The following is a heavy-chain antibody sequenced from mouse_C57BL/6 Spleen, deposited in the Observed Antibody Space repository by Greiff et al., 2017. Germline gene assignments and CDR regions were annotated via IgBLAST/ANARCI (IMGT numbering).Heavy chain of an antibody. CDR1: GYTFTGYW. D-gene: IGHD2-4*01. Sequence: QVQLQQSGAELMKPGASVKLSCKATGYTFTGYWIEWVKQRPGHGLEWIGEILPGSGSTNYNEKFKGKATFTADTSSNTAYMQLSSLTTEDSAIYYCGSPYDDYDVGGYAMDYWGQGTSVTVSS. J-gene: IGHJ4*01. CDR3: GSPYDDYDVGGYAMDY. CDR2: ILPGSGST. V-gene: IGHV1-9*01.